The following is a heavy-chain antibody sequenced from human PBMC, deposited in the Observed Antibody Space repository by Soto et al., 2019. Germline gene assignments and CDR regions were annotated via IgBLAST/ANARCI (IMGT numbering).Heavy chain of an antibody. Sequence: QITVKESGPTLVKPTQTLTLTCTCSGFSLSTSGVGVGWIRQPPGKALEWLARIYWDDDKGYSPSLKSRLTNTKDTSKNQVVLTMTNMDPVDTATYYCAHNLLHYGDYVYYFYYWGQGTLVTVSS. D-gene: IGHD4-17*01. CDR3: AHNLLHYGDYVYYFYY. V-gene: IGHV2-5*02. CDR2: IYWDDDK. J-gene: IGHJ4*02. CDR1: GFSLSTSGVG.